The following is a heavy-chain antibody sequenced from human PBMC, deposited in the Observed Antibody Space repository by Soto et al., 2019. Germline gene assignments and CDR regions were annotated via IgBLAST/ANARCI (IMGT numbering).Heavy chain of an antibody. D-gene: IGHD3-10*01. CDR2: INPNSGGT. Sequence: ASVKVSCKASGYTFTGYYMHWVRQAPGQGLEWMGWINPNSGGTNYAQKFQGWVTMTRDTSISTAYMELSRLRSDDTAVYYCARDGSRGWSHHDYWGQGTLVTVSS. CDR3: ARDGSRGWSHHDY. V-gene: IGHV1-2*04. J-gene: IGHJ4*02. CDR1: GYTFTGYY.